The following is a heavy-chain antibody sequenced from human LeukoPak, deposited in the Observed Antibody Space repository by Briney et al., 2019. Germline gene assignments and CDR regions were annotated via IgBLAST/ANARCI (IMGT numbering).Heavy chain of an antibody. CDR3: ARFNGVRGGYYYMDV. Sequence: GESLKISCKGSGYSFTNYWIGWARQMPGKGLEWMGIIYPGDSDTRYSPSFQGQVTISADKSISTAYLQWSSLKASDTAIFYCARFNGVRGGYYYMDVWGKGTTVTVSS. J-gene: IGHJ6*03. V-gene: IGHV5-51*01. CDR2: IYPGDSDT. D-gene: IGHD3-10*01. CDR1: GYSFTNYW.